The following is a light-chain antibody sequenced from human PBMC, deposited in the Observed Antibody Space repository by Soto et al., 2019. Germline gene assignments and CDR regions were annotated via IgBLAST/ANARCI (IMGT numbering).Light chain of an antibody. Sequence: EIVMTQSPATLSVSPGERATLSCRASHRVSSYLAWYQQKPGQAPRLLIYATSTSATGIPARFSGSGSGTEFTLNISSLQSEDFAVYYCQQYNNWPLTFGGGTKVEIK. V-gene: IGKV3-15*01. CDR2: ATS. CDR1: HRVSSY. J-gene: IGKJ4*01. CDR3: QQYNNWPLT.